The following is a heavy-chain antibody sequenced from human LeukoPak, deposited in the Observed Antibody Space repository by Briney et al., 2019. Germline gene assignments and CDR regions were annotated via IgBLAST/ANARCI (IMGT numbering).Heavy chain of an antibody. CDR2: IYYSGST. V-gene: IGHV4-39*01. CDR1: GGSISSSSYY. J-gene: IGHJ6*02. CDR3: AAYCSSTSCYPPDDYYYYYGMDV. Sequence: PSETLSLTCTVSGGSISSSSYYWGWIRQPPGTGLEWIGSIYYSGSTYYNPSLKSRVTISVDTSKNQFSLKLSSVTAADTAVYYCAAYCSSTSCYPPDDYYYYYGMDVWGQGTTVTVSS. D-gene: IGHD2-2*01.